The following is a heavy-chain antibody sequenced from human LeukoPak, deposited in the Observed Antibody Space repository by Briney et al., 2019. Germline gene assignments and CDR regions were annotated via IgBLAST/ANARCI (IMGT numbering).Heavy chain of an antibody. CDR3: ATRGYYDSSGWSHAFDI. CDR1: GYTLTELS. J-gene: IGHJ3*02. Sequence: GASVKVSCKVSGYTLTELSMHWVRQAPGKGLEWMGGFDPEDGETIYAQKFQGRVTMTEDTSTDTAYMELSSLRSEDTAVYYCATRGYYDSSGWSHAFDIWGQGTMVTVSS. V-gene: IGHV1-24*01. CDR2: FDPEDGET. D-gene: IGHD3-22*01.